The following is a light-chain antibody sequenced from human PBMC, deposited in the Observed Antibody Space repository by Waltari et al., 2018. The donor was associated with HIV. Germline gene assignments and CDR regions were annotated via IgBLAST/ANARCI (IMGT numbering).Light chain of an antibody. CDR3: CSYAGSKTYV. CDR1: SSAVGGYNS. CDR2: DVT. J-gene: IGLJ1*01. Sequence: QSAMTQTRSVSGSPGQAVPISCTGTSSAVGGYNSVSCYQQHPGTAPKLIIYDVTKRPSGVPDRFTGSKSGDTASLTMSGLQAEDEADYYCCSYAGSKTYVFGTGTKVTVL. V-gene: IGLV2-11*01.